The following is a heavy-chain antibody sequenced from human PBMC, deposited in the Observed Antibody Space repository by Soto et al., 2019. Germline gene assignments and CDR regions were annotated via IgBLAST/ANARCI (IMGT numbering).Heavy chain of an antibody. J-gene: IGHJ3*02. CDR2: INPNSGGT. V-gene: IGHV1-2*04. CDR1: GYTFTGYY. Sequence: ASVKVSCKASGYTFTGYYMHWVRQAPGQGLEWMGWINPNSGGTNYAQKFQGWVTMTRDTSISTAYMELSRLRSDDTAVYYCAREKCSNWDDAFDIWGQGTMVTVSS. CDR3: AREKCSNWDDAFDI. D-gene: IGHD6-6*01.